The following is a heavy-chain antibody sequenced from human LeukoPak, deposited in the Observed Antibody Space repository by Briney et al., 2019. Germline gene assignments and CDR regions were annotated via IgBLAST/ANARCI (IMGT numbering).Heavy chain of an antibody. CDR1: GYTFTGYY. CDR3: ARDGYYYDSSGYTEYYFDY. V-gene: IGHV1-2*06. J-gene: IGHJ4*02. D-gene: IGHD3-22*01. Sequence: GASVKVSCKASGYTFTGYYMHWVRQAPGQGLEWMGRINPNSGGTNYAQKFQGRVTMTRDTSISTAYMELSGLRSDDTAVYYCARDGYYYDSSGYTEYYFDYWGQGTLVTVSS. CDR2: INPNSGGT.